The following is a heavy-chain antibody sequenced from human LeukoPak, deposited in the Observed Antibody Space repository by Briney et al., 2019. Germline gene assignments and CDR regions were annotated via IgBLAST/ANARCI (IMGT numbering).Heavy chain of an antibody. J-gene: IGHJ4*02. CDR1: GFIFSTYG. CDR3: ARASGPFDF. D-gene: IGHD3-10*01. V-gene: IGHV3-33*01. Sequence: PGGSLRPSCAASGFIFSTYGLHWVRQAPGKGLEWVAVIFSDGYTKYYAASVKDRFTISRDNSKNTLYLHMNSLIPGDTGVYYCARASGPFDFWGQGTLLTVSS. CDR2: IFSDGYTK.